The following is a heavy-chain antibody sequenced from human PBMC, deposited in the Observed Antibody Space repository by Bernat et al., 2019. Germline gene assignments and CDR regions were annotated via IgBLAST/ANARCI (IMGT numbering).Heavy chain of an antibody. V-gene: IGHV4-4*02. D-gene: IGHD6-13*01. CDR2: IYNSGTT. CDR1: GGSISSSYW. Sequence: QVQLQESGPGLVKPSGTLSLTCAVSGGSISSSYWWSWVRQPPGKGLEWIGEIYNSGTTNYNPSLKSRVTISINKSRNQFSLKLTSVTAADTAVYYCARKNLAAAISVWGQGTLVTVSS. J-gene: IGHJ4*02. CDR3: ARKNLAAAISV.